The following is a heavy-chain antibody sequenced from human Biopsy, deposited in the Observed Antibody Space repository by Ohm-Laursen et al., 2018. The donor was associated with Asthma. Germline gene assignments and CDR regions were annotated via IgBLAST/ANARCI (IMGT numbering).Heavy chain of an antibody. J-gene: IGHJ6*02. CDR2: ISVYNGNT. CDR3: ARAVDFSHYYGIGV. D-gene: IGHD3/OR15-3a*01. Sequence: GASVKVSCKTSGYTFNSAGITWVRQAPGQGLEWMGWISVYNGNTKVAQKLQDRVTMITDTSTSTAYMELRSLRSDDTAVVFCARAVDFSHYYGIGVWGQGTTVTVS. CDR1: GYTFNSAG. V-gene: IGHV1-18*01.